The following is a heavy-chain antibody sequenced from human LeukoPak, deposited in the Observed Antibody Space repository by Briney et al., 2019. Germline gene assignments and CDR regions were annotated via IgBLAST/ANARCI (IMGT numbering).Heavy chain of an antibody. CDR1: GGTFSSYA. J-gene: IGHJ4*02. CDR3: ARQTQYSSSGFDY. Sequence: ASVNVSCKASGGTFSSYAISWVRQAPGQGLEWMGGIIPIFGTANYAQKFQGRVTITADESTSTAYMELSSLRSEDTAVYYCARQTQYSSSGFDYWGQGTLVTVSS. CDR2: IIPIFGTA. D-gene: IGHD6-6*01. V-gene: IGHV1-69*13.